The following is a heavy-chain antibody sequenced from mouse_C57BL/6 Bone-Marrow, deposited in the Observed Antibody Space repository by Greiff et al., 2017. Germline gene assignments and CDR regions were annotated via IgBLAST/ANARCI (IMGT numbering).Heavy chain of an antibody. Sequence: VQLQQSGAELARPGASVKLSCKASGYTFTSYGISWVKQRTGQGLEWIGEIYPRSGNTYYNEKFKGKATLTADKSSSTAYMELRSRTSEDSAVYFCARIYYGVLNYFDYWGQGTTLTVSS. V-gene: IGHV1-81*01. D-gene: IGHD2-1*01. CDR2: IYPRSGNT. CDR3: ARIYYGVLNYFDY. J-gene: IGHJ2*01. CDR1: GYTFTSYG.